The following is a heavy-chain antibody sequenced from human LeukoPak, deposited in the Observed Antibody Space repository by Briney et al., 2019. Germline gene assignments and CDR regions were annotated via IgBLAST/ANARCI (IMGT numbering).Heavy chain of an antibody. V-gene: IGHV3-13*01. J-gene: IGHJ4*02. D-gene: IGHD4-17*01. CDR1: GFTFSSYD. CDR2: IGTAGDT. CDR3: ARGETTLSGNGGSIDY. Sequence: TGGSLRLSCAASGFTFSSYDVHWVRQATGKGLEWVSAIGTAGDTYYPGSVKGRFTISRENAKNSLYLQMNSLRAGDTAVYYCARGETTLSGNGGSIDYWGQGTLVTVSS.